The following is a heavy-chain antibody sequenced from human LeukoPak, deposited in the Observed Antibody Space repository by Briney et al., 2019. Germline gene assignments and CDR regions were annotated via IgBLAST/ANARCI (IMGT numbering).Heavy chain of an antibody. V-gene: IGHV1-2*02. J-gene: IGHJ4*02. D-gene: IGHD3-3*01. CDR3: ARVGYDFWSGYYPFDY. CDR2: INPNSGGT. CDR1: GYTFTGYY. Sequence: GASVKVSCKASGYTFTGYYMHWVRQAPGQGLEWMGWINPNSGGTNYAQKFQGRVTMTRDTSISTAYMELSRLRSDDTAVYYCARVGYDFWSGYYPFDYWGQGTLVTVSS.